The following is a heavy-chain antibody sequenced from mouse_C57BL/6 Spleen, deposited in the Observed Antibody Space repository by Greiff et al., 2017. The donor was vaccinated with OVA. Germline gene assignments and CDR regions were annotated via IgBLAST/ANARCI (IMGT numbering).Heavy chain of an antibody. D-gene: IGHD2-5*01. J-gene: IGHJ1*03. Sequence: QVQLQQPGAELVMPGASVKLSCKASGYTFTSYWMHWVKQRPGQGLEWIGEIDPSDSYTNYNQKFKGKSTLTVDKSSSTAYMQLSSLTSEDSAVYYCARRLYYSNYEGNFDVWGTGTTVTVSS. CDR1: GYTFTSYW. CDR2: IDPSDSYT. V-gene: IGHV1-69*01. CDR3: ARRLYYSNYEGNFDV.